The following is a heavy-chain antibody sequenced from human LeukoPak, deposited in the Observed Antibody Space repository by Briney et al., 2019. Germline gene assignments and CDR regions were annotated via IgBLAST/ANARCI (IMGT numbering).Heavy chain of an antibody. J-gene: IGHJ3*02. Sequence: ASVKVSCKASGYTFSEYNFSWVRQVPGQGLEWLGWISGYNGHTKYAQKMQGRVTMTRDKSTSTVYMELRSLISDDTAIYYCARENDYDDYGGAFDIWGQGTMVTVTS. CDR1: GYTFSEYN. V-gene: IGHV1-18*01. D-gene: IGHD4-17*01. CDR2: ISGYNGHT. CDR3: ARENDYDDYGGAFDI.